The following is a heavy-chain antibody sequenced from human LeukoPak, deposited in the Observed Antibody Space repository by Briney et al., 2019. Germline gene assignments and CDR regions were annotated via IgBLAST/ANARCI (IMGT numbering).Heavy chain of an antibody. Sequence: SETLSLTCTVSGGSISSSSYYWGWIRQPPGKGLEWIGSIYYSGSTYYNPSLKSRVTISVDTSKNQFSLKLSSVTAADTAVYYCARCYGGNSNCYYYMDVWGKGTTVTVSS. CDR3: ARCYGGNSNCYYYMDV. D-gene: IGHD4-23*01. V-gene: IGHV4-39*01. CDR1: GGSISSSSYY. J-gene: IGHJ6*03. CDR2: IYYSGST.